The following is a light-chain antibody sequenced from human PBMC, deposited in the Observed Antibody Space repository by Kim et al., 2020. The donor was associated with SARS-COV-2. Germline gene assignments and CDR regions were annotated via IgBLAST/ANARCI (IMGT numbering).Light chain of an antibody. CDR2: KAS. V-gene: IGKV1-5*03. J-gene: IGKJ2*01. CDR3: QQYDSHPYT. Sequence: DIQMTQSPSTLSASVGDRVTITCRASQSVSSWLAWYQQKPGKAPKLLIYKASTLEGGVPSRFSGRGSGTEFTLTINSPQPDDFATYSCQQYDSHPYTFGQGTELEI. CDR1: QSVSSW.